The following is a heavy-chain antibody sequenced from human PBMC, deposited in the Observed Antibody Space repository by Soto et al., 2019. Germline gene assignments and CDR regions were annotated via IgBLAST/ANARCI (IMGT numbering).Heavy chain of an antibody. CDR3: ARDDDFCGGYLLL. CDR2: INAYNAKT. Sequence: QVQLIQSVGELKKPGASVKVPCKASGFTFTSFGINWVRQSPGQGLEWMGWINAYNAKTTSAPKFKDRVTMTTDTSTDTAYMELRSLRSDDTAVYYCARDDDFCGGYLLLCGQGTLVTVSS. V-gene: IGHV1-18*01. CDR1: GFTFTSFG. J-gene: IGHJ4*02. D-gene: IGHD3-3*01.